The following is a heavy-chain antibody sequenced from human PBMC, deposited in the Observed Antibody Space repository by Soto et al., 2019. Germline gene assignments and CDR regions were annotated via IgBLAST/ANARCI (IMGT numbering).Heavy chain of an antibody. Sequence: PSETLSLTCTVSGGSISTSSYYWGWIRQPPGKGLEWIGSLYYTGNTYYNPSLKSRATISVDMSKNQFSLKLSSVTAADTAVYYCARHAPTMRPPQSRFDPWGQGTLVTVSS. D-gene: IGHD3-22*01. CDR2: LYYTGNT. V-gene: IGHV4-39*01. CDR1: GGSISTSSYY. CDR3: ARHAPTMRPPQSRFDP. J-gene: IGHJ5*02.